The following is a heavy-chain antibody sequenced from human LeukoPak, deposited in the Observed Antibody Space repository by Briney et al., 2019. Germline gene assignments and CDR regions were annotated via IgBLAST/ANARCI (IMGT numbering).Heavy chain of an antibody. CDR1: GFTFSSYS. CDR3: AKDGESGSYF. D-gene: IGHD1-26*01. CDR2: ISYDGSNK. V-gene: IGHV3-30*18. Sequence: PGGSLRLSCAASGFTFSSYSMNWVRQAPGKGLEWVAVISYDGSNKYYADSVKGRFTISRDNSKNTLYLQMNSLRAEDTAVYYCAKDGESGSYFWGQGTLVTVSS. J-gene: IGHJ4*02.